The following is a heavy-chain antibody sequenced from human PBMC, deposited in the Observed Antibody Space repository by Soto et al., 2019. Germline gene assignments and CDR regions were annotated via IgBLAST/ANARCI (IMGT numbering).Heavy chain of an antibody. Sequence: GGSLRLSCAASGFTFSSYSMNWVRQAPGKGLEWVSSISSSSSYIYYADSVKGRFTISRDNAKNSLYLQMNSLRAEDTAVYYCARVSYLRRGEPNWFDPWGQGTLVTVSS. CDR2: ISSSSSYI. V-gene: IGHV3-21*01. CDR1: GFTFSSYS. D-gene: IGHD3-10*01. CDR3: ARVSYLRRGEPNWFDP. J-gene: IGHJ5*02.